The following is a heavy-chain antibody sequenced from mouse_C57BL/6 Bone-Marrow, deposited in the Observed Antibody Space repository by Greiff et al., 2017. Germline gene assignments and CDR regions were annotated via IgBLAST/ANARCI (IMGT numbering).Heavy chain of an antibody. CDR3: TTYSAMDY. CDR2: IDPENGDT. Sequence: VQLKQSGAELVRPGASVKLSCTASGFNIKDAYMHWVKQRPEQGLEWIGWIDPENGDTEYASKFQGKATITADTSSNTAYLQLSSLTSEDTAVYYCTTYSAMDYWGQGTSVTVSS. CDR1: GFNIKDAY. V-gene: IGHV14-4*01. J-gene: IGHJ4*01.